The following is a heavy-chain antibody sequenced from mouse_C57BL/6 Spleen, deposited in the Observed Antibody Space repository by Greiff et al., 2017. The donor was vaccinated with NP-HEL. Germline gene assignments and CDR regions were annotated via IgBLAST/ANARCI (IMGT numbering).Heavy chain of an antibody. CDR1: GYTFTSYW. J-gene: IGHJ2*01. CDR2: IDPSDSYT. CDR3: ARQGTTVVAED. V-gene: IGHV1-69*01. D-gene: IGHD1-1*01. Sequence: QVQLQQPGAELVMPGASVKLSCKASGYTFTSYWMHWVKQRPGQGLEWIGEIDPSDSYTNYNQKFKGKSTFTVAKSSSTAYMTLSSLTSEDSAVYYCARQGTTVVAEDWGQGTTLTVSS.